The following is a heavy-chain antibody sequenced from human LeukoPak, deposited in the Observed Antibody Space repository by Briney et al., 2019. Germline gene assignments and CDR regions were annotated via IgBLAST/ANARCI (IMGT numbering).Heavy chain of an antibody. CDR1: GYTFTGYY. J-gene: IGHJ4*02. Sequence: ASVKVSCKASGYTFTGYYMHWVRQAPGQGLEWMGWINPNSGGTNYAQKFQGRVTMTRDTSISTAYMELSRLRSDDTAVYYCARDTIQLWLNFDYWGQGTLVTVSS. D-gene: IGHD5-18*01. V-gene: IGHV1-2*02. CDR2: INPNSGGT. CDR3: ARDTIQLWLNFDY.